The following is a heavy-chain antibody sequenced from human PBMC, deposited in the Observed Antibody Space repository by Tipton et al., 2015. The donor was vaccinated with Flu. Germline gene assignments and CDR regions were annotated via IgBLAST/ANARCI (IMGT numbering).Heavy chain of an antibody. V-gene: IGHV3-11*01. CDR3: AIFKNPGH. CDR1: GFTLSGYY. J-gene: IGHJ4*02. D-gene: IGHD2/OR15-2a*01. CDR2: ISGGGSIM. Sequence: SLRLSCAASGFTLSGYYMSWIRQAPGKGLEWVSYISGGGSIMYYADSVKGRFTISRDNAKNSLYLQMNSLRAEDTAFYYCAIFKNPGHWGQGTLVTVSS.